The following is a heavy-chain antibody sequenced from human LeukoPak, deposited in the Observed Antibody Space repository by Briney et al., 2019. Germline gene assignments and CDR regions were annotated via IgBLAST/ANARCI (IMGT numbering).Heavy chain of an antibody. V-gene: IGHV1-46*01. CDR3: ARGGYMVPFDY. CDR2: INPNGGST. J-gene: IGHJ4*02. Sequence: ASVKVSCKASGYTFTSYYMHWVRQAPGQGLEWMGIINPNGGSTSYAQKFQGRVTMTRDMSTSTVYMELSRLRSEDTAVYYCARGGYMVPFDYWGEGTLVTVSS. D-gene: IGHD4/OR15-4a*01. CDR1: GYTFTSYY.